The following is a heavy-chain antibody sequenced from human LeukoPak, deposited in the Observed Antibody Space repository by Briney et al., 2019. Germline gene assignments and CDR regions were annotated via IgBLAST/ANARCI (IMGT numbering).Heavy chain of an antibody. D-gene: IGHD4-17*01. CDR1: GGSISSSSYY. CDR3: ASAITVTTDY. J-gene: IGHJ4*02. CDR2: IYYSGST. Sequence: PSETLSLTCTVSGGSISSSSYYWGWIRQPPGKGLEWIGSIYYSGSTYYNPSLKSRLTISLDTSKNQFSLRLSSVTAADTAVYYCASAITVTTDYWGQGTLVTVSS. V-gene: IGHV4-39*07.